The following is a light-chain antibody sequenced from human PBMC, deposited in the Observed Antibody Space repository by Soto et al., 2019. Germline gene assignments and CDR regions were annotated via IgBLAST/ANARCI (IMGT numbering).Light chain of an antibody. Sequence: IQMTQSPSTLSGSVGDRVTITCRASQSVSTRLAWYQQKPSKAPKLLIYEASKLQSGVPSRFSGGGSVREFTLTINSLQPEDSATYYCQQYYDFRTFGQGTKVEIK. V-gene: IGKV1-5*03. CDR2: EAS. CDR3: QQYYDFRT. CDR1: QSVSTR. J-gene: IGKJ1*01.